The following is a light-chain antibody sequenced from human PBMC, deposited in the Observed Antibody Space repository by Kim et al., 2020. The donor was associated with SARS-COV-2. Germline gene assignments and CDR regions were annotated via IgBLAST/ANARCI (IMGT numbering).Light chain of an antibody. Sequence: RVTIACTGSSSNIGEGYDVHWYQQLPGRAPKLLIFADTRRPSGVPDRLSGSKAGTSASLAITGLQAEDEADYYCQSYDSRLSGWVFGGGTQLTVL. J-gene: IGLJ3*02. V-gene: IGLV1-40*01. CDR3: QSYDSRLSGWV. CDR2: ADT. CDR1: SSNIGEGYD.